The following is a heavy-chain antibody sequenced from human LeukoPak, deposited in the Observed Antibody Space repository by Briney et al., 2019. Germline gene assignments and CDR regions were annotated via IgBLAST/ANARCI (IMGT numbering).Heavy chain of an antibody. J-gene: IGHJ4*02. CDR3: ARDWNYGGGFDY. D-gene: IGHD3-16*01. CDR2: ISASGDST. V-gene: IGHV3-23*01. CDR1: GFTFSIYA. Sequence: GSLRLSCAASGFTFSIYAMSWVRQAPGKGLEWVSVISASGDSTYYADSVKGRFTISRDNAKNSLYLQMNTLRAEDTAVYYCARDWNYGGGFDYWGQGTLVTVSS.